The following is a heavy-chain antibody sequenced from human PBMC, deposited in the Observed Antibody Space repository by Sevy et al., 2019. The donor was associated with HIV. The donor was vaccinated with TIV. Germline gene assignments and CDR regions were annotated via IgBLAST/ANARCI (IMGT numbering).Heavy chain of an antibody. CDR1: GFTFSAYW. J-gene: IGHJ6*02. CDR3: AGEGRYGDYRFPHYYGLDV. CDR2: IYQDGTEK. V-gene: IGHV3-7*01. Sequence: GGSLRLSCAASGFTFSAYWMSWVRQAPGKGLEWVANIYQDGTEKYYVDSVKGRFTISRENAKNAMYLQLNSLRAEDTVVDYWAGEGRYGDYRFPHYYGLDVWGQGTTVTVSS. D-gene: IGHD4-17*01.